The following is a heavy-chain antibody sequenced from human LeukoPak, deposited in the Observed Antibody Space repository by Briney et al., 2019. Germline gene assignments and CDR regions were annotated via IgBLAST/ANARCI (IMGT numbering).Heavy chain of an antibody. V-gene: IGHV1-69*13. CDR2: IIPIFGTA. CDR1: GGTFSSYA. Sequence: ASVKVSCKASGGTFSSYAISWVRQAPGQGLEWMGGIIPIFGTANYAQKFQGRVTITADESTSTAYMELSSLRSEDTAVYYCARDYIAAAGTRIGWFDPWGQGTLVTVSS. CDR3: ARDYIAAAGTRIGWFDP. D-gene: IGHD6-13*01. J-gene: IGHJ5*02.